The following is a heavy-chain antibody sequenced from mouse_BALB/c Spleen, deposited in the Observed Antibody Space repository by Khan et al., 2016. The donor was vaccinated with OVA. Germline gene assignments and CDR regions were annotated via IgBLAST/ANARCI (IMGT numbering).Heavy chain of an antibody. CDR1: GYSITNDYA. D-gene: IGHD2-4*01. CDR3: ARSLYYNYGYALDY. V-gene: IGHV3-2*02. Sequence: VQLKQSGPGLVKPSQSLSLTCTVTGYSITNDYAWNWIRQFPGNKLEWMGYISSTGSTSYNPSLKSRISITRDTSKNQFFLQLRSVTSEDTATYYCARSLYYNYGYALDYWGQGTSVTVSS. CDR2: ISSTGST. J-gene: IGHJ4*01.